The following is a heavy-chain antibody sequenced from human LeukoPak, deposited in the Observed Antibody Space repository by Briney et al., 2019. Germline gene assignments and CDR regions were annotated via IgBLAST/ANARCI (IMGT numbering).Heavy chain of an antibody. CDR2: ISSSSSYT. CDR3: ASRSYYYYGMDV. V-gene: IGHV3-21*05. Sequence: PGGSLRLSCAASGFTFSSYSMNWVRQAPGKGLEWVSYISSSSSYTNYADSVKGRLTISRDNAKNSLYLQMNSLRAEDTAVYYCASRSYYYYGMDVWGQGTTVTVSS. J-gene: IGHJ6*02. CDR1: GFTFSSYS.